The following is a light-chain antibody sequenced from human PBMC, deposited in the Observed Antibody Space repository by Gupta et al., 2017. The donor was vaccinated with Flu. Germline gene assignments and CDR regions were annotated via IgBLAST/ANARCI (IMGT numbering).Light chain of an antibody. V-gene: IGLV2-14*01. CDR3: SSYTSSTTSLV. Sequence: ITGSCTGTSTDVGGYQYIFWYQQHPGKAPQLIMYEVNARPSGVSTRFSASKSGNSASLSISGLQADDEADYYCSSYTSSTTSLVFGGGTKLTVL. CDR1: STDVGGYQY. CDR2: EVN. J-gene: IGLJ2*01.